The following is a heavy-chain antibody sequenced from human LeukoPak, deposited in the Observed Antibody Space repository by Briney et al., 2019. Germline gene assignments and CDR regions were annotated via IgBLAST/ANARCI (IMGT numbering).Heavy chain of an antibody. Sequence: QAGGSLRLSCAASGFTFSSYWMSWVRQAPGKGLEWVANIKQDGSEKYYVDSVKGRFTISRDNAKNSLYLQMNSLRAEDTAVYYCATNGLWLALYYFDYWGQGTLVTVSS. D-gene: IGHD6-19*01. CDR3: ATNGLWLALYYFDY. J-gene: IGHJ4*02. CDR2: IKQDGSEK. CDR1: GFTFSSYW. V-gene: IGHV3-7*01.